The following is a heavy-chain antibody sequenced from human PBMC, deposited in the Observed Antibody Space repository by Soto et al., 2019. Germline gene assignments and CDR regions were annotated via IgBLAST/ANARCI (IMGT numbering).Heavy chain of an antibody. J-gene: IGHJ4*02. Sequence: SETLSLTCTVSGGSISSYYWSWIRQPPGKGLEWIGYIYYSGSTNYNPSLKSRVTISVDTSKNQFSLKLSSVTAADTAVYYCARVEGQWLALDYWGQGTLVTVSS. CDR3: ARVEGQWLALDY. CDR1: GGSISSYY. CDR2: IYYSGST. V-gene: IGHV4-59*01. D-gene: IGHD6-19*01.